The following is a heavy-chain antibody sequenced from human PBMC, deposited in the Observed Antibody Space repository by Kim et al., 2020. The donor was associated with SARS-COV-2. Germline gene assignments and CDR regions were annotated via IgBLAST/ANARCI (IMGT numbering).Heavy chain of an antibody. CDR3: ARDHNWGTLADD. CDR1: GSRFSRYG. J-gene: IGHJ4*02. CDR2: ISSDGRSK. D-gene: IGHD7-27*01. Sequence: PGGSLRLSCAASGSRFSRYGMHWVRQAPGKGLEWVAFISSDGRSKFYAESVRGQFTVSRDNSKNTLYLQMNSLRLDDTALFYCARDHNWGTLADDWGQGTLVTVSS. V-gene: IGHV3-30*03.